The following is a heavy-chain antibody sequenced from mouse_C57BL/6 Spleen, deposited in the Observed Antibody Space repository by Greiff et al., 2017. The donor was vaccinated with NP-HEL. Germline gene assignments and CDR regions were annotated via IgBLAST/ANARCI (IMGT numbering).Heavy chain of an antibody. Sequence: QVQLQQPGAELVKPGASVKLSCKASGYTFTSYWMQWVKQRPGQGLEWIGEIDPSDSYTNYNQKFKGKATLTVDTSSSTAYMQLSSLTSEDSAVYYCARYYYAPYYFDYWGQGTTLTVSS. CDR2: IDPSDSYT. CDR1: GYTFTSYW. V-gene: IGHV1-50*01. D-gene: IGHD1-1*01. J-gene: IGHJ2*01. CDR3: ARYYYAPYYFDY.